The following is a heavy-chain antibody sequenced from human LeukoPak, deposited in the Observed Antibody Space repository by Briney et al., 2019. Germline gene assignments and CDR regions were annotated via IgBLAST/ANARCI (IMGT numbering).Heavy chain of an antibody. CDR1: GYTFSSYA. J-gene: IGHJ4*02. Sequence: AASVKVSCKASGYTFSSYAMNWVRQAPGQGLEWMGWINTNTGNPTYAQGFTGRFVFSLDTSVSTAYLQISSLKAEDTAVYYCARDEEDYGDYGAGSYWGQGTLVTVSS. CDR3: ARDEEDYGDYGAGSY. V-gene: IGHV7-4-1*02. CDR2: INTNTGNP. D-gene: IGHD4-17*01.